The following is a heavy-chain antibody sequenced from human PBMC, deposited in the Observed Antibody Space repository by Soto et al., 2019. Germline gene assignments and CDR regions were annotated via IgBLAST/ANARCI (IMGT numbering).Heavy chain of an antibody. V-gene: IGHV3-21*01. D-gene: IGHD2-15*01. J-gene: IGHJ6*02. CDR1: GFTFSSYS. CDR2: ISSSSSYI. CDR3: AREPKRPALHSIVVVVAATTTEQKNKKDYGMDV. Sequence: PGGSLRLSCAASGFTFSSYSMNWVRQAPGKGLEWVSSISSSSSYIYYADSVKGRFTISRDNAKNSLYLQMNSLRAEDTAVYYCAREPKRPALHSIVVVVAATTTEQKNKKDYGMDVWGQGTTVTVSS.